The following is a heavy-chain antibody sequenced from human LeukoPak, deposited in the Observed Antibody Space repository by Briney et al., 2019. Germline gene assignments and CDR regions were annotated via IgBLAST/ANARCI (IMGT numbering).Heavy chain of an antibody. CDR1: GYTFTSYY. Sequence: ASVKVSCKASGYTFTSYYMHWVRQAPGQGLEWMGIINPSGGSTSYAQKFQGRVTMTRDMSTSTVYMELSSLRSEDTAVYYCARALTSYSGSYYAQTDYFDYWGQGTLVTVSS. V-gene: IGHV1-46*01. CDR3: ARALTSYSGSYYAQTDYFDY. D-gene: IGHD1-26*01. J-gene: IGHJ4*02. CDR2: INPSGGST.